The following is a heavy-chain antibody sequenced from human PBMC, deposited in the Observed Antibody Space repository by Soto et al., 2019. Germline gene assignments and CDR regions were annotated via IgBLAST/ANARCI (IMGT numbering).Heavy chain of an antibody. V-gene: IGHV4-30-2*01. CDR2: IYQSGST. CDR1: GGSINSGGYS. Sequence: SETLSLTCDVSGGSINSGGYSWSWIRQPPGKGLEWVGYIYQSGSTYYNPSLRRRLTISIDRSKKQLSLKLTSVTAADTAVYYCARHSSSWEFAEYFQHWGQGTLVTVSS. J-gene: IGHJ1*01. D-gene: IGHD6-13*01. CDR3: ARHSSSWEFAEYFQH.